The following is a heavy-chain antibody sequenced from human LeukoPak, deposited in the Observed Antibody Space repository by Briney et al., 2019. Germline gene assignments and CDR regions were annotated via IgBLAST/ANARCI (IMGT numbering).Heavy chain of an antibody. D-gene: IGHD6-19*01. CDR2: INPNSGGT. V-gene: IGHV1-2*02. CDR1: GGTFLGGTFNNY. CDR3: ARIPVAGNLIDY. J-gene: IGHJ4*02. Sequence: ASVKVSCKASGGTFLGGTFNNYAINWVRQAPGQGLEWMGWINPNSGGTNYAQKFQGRVTMTRDTSISTAYMELSRLRSDDTAVYYCARIPVAGNLIDYWGQGTLVTVSS.